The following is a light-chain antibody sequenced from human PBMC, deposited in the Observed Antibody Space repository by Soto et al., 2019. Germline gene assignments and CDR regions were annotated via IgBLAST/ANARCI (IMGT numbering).Light chain of an antibody. V-gene: IGKV2-28*01. Sequence: DIVMTQSPLSLPVTPGEPAAISCRTSQSLLHSTGNNYLNWYLQKPGQSPQLLIYLGSNRASGVPDRFSGSGSGTDFTLKINRVEAEDVGVYYCFQSLQAPPTFGQGTRLEIK. CDR3: FQSLQAPPT. J-gene: IGKJ5*01. CDR2: LGS. CDR1: QSLLHSTGNNY.